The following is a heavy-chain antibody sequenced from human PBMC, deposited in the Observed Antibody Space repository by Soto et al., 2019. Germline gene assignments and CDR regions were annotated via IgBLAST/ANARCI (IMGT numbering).Heavy chain of an antibody. V-gene: IGHV4-30-4*01. CDR3: ARGRPPYSSSWYPGYFDY. CDR1: GGSISSGDYY. Sequence: SETLSLTCTVSGGSISSGDYYWSWIRQPPGKCLEWIGYIYYSGSTYYNPSLKSRVTISVDTSKNQFSLKLSSVTAADTAVYYCARGRPPYSSSWYPGYFDYWGQGTLVTVSS. D-gene: IGHD6-13*01. CDR2: IYYSGST. J-gene: IGHJ4*02.